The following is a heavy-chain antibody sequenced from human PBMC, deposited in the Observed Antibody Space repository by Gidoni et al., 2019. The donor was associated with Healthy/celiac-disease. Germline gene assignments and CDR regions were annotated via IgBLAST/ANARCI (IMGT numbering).Heavy chain of an antibody. D-gene: IGHD2-21*02. CDR3: ASGMAYCGGDCGAGNYYYYGMDV. Sequence: EVQLVESGGGLIQPGGSLRLSCAASGFTVSSNYMSWVRQAPGKGLVWVSVIYSGGSTYYADSVKGRFTISRDNSKNTLYLQMNSLRAEDTAVYYCASGMAYCGGDCGAGNYYYYGMDVWGQGTTVTVSS. CDR2: IYSGGST. V-gene: IGHV3-53*01. CDR1: GFTVSSNY. J-gene: IGHJ6*02.